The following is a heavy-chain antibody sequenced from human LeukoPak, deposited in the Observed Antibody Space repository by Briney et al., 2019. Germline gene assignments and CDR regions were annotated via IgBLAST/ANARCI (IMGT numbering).Heavy chain of an antibody. V-gene: IGHV4-39*07. Sequence: PSETLSLTCTVSGHSLSGSSYFWGWIRQPPGKGLEWIGCIYNVGSTGNTHYNPSLKSRLTISEDTSKNQFSLRLSSVTAADTAVYYCAREKVWGSYRFPVAFDIWGQGTMVTVSS. CDR3: AREKVWGSYRFPVAFDI. CDR1: GHSLSGSSYF. J-gene: IGHJ3*02. D-gene: IGHD3-16*02. CDR2: IYNVGSTGNT.